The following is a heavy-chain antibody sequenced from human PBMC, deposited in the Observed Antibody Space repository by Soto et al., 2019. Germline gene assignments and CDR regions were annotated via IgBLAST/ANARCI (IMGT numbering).Heavy chain of an antibody. CDR2: ISFDGNII. CDR3: ARTFDTITYYFDY. J-gene: IGHJ4*02. Sequence: PGGSLGLSCAASEVSFWSYAMHWIRQAPGKGLEWVAVISFDGNIIQYADSVKGRFIISRDNIKNTLYLQMNSLRGEDTAVYYCARTFDTITYYFDYWGQGTQVTVSS. CDR1: EVSFWSYA. D-gene: IGHD3-9*01. V-gene: IGHV3-30-3*01.